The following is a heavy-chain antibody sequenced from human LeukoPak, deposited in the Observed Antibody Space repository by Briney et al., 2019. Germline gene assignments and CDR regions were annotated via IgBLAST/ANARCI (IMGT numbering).Heavy chain of an antibody. CDR1: GFTFDDYA. CDR3: AKAGYQLLDDAFDI. V-gene: IGHV3-9*03. J-gene: IGHJ3*02. Sequence: PGGSLRLSCAASGFTFDDYAMHWVRQAPGKGLEWVSGISWNSGSIGYADSVKGRFTISRDNAKNSLYLQMNSLRAEDMALYYCAKAGYQLLDDAFDIWGQGTMVTVSS. D-gene: IGHD2-2*01. CDR2: ISWNSGSI.